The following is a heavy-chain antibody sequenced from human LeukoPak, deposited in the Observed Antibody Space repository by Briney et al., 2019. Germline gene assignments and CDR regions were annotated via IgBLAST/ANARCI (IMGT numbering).Heavy chain of an antibody. CDR3: AKDRSDYSNYALGVLDY. D-gene: IGHD4-11*01. V-gene: IGHV6-1*01. CDR2: TYYRSKWYN. CDR1: GDSVSSNSAA. J-gene: IGHJ4*02. Sequence: SQTLSLTCAIPGDSVSSNSAAWNWIRQSPSRGLEWLGRTYYRSKWYNDYSASVKSRITINPDTSKNQFSLQLNSVTPEDTAVYYCAKDRSDYSNYALGVLDYWGQGTLVTVSS.